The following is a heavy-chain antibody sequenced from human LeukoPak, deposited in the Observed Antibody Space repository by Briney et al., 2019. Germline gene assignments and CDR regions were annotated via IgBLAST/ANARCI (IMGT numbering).Heavy chain of an antibody. CDR2: ISSSGSTI. CDR1: GFTLSNYE. V-gene: IGHV3-48*03. J-gene: IGHJ2*01. CDR3: ARDGFTMIVVGWYFDL. Sequence: GALRLSCAASGFTLSNYEMNWVRQAPGKGLEWVSYISSSGSTIYYADSVKGRFTISRDNSKNTLYLQMNSLRAEDTAVYYCARDGFTMIVVGWYFDLWGRGTLVTVSS. D-gene: IGHD3-22*01.